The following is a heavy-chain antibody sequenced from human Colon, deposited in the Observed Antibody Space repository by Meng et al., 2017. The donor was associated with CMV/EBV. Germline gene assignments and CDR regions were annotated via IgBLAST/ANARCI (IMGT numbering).Heavy chain of an antibody. D-gene: IGHD5-12*01. V-gene: IGHV2-5*02. CDR3: VHRSYSGQDDY. CDR2: IYWDDDT. Sequence: ITRKESGPTRVKHTQTPTMPCTFSGFSFTTDKAGVGWIRHPPGKALEWLALIYWDDDTRYSPSLKTRLTITRDTSKNQVILTMTNMDPADTATYYCVHRSYSGQDDYWGQGALVTVSS. CDR1: GFSFTTDKAG. J-gene: IGHJ4*02.